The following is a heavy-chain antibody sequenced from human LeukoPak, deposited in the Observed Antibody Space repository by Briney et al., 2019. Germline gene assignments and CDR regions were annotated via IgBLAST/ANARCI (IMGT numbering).Heavy chain of an antibody. Sequence: SETLSLTCAVYGGSFSGYYWSWIRQPPRGGLEWIGEINHSGSTNYNPSLKSRVTISVDTSKNQFSLKLSSVTAADTAVYYCARANQQLDAFDIWGQGTMVTVSS. CDR1: GGSFSGYY. CDR2: INHSGST. J-gene: IGHJ3*02. D-gene: IGHD6-13*01. CDR3: ARANQQLDAFDI. V-gene: IGHV4-34*01.